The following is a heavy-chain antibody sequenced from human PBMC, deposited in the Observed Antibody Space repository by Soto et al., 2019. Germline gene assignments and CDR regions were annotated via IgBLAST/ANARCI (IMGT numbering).Heavy chain of an antibody. J-gene: IGHJ3*02. Sequence: SETLSLTCTVPGGSVSSGSYYWSWIRQPPGKGLEWIGYMYYSGSTNYNPSLKSRVTISLDTSKNQFSLKLSSVTAADTAVYFCARTRDFWSGNDAFDIWGQGTMVTVSS. V-gene: IGHV4-61*01. CDR3: ARTRDFWSGNDAFDI. D-gene: IGHD3-3*01. CDR1: GGSVSSGSYY. CDR2: MYYSGST.